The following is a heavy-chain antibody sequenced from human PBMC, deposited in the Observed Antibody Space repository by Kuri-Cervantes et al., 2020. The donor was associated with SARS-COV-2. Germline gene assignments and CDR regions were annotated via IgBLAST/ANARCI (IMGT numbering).Heavy chain of an antibody. CDR1: GYTFTDYY. Sequence: ASVKVSCKTSGYTFTDYYIHWVRQAPGQGREWMGWINPDIGVTNAAQTFQGRVTLTMDKFINTDYLEMARLRPDDTAVYYCALTHPSTTGGWSGPQPLNYWGQGTLVTVSS. D-gene: IGHD6-19*01. V-gene: IGHV1-2*02. CDR3: ALTHPSTTGGWSGPQPLNY. CDR2: INPDIGVT. J-gene: IGHJ4*02.